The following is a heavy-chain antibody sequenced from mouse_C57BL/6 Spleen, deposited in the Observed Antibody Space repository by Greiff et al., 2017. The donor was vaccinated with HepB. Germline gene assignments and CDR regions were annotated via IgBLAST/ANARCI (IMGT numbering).Heavy chain of an antibody. D-gene: IGHD1-1*02. J-gene: IGHJ2*01. V-gene: IGHV2-2*01. CDR3: ARDFPYGYFDY. Sequence: QVQLQQSGPGLVQPSQTLSITCTASGFSLTSYGVHWVRQSPGKGLEWLGVIWSGGSTDYNAEFITRLSISKDNTTSQVFFKMNSLPADYSAIYYCARDFPYGYFDYWGQGTTLTVSS. CDR1: GFSLTSYG. CDR2: IWSGGST.